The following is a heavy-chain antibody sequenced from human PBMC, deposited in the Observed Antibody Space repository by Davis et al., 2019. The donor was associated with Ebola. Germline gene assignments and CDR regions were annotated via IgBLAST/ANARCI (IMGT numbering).Heavy chain of an antibody. CDR3: AREKGVRGIITLDY. Sequence: ASVKVSCKASGYTFTGYYMHWVRQAPGQGLEWMGWINPNSGGTNYAQKFQGRVTMTRDTSISTAYMELSRLRSDDTAVYYCAREKGVRGIITLDYWGQGTLVTVSS. CDR2: INPNSGGT. V-gene: IGHV1-2*02. J-gene: IGHJ4*02. D-gene: IGHD3-10*01. CDR1: GYTFTGYY.